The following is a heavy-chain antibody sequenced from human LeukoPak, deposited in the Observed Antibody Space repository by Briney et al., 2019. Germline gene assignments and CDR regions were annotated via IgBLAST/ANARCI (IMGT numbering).Heavy chain of an antibody. J-gene: IGHJ4*02. V-gene: IGHV4-39*01. D-gene: IGHD2-2*01. Sequence: SETLSLTCTVSGGSISSSGYYWGWIRQPPGKGLEWIGSIYYSGSTYYNPSLKSRVTISVDTSKNQFSLKLSSVTAADTAVYYCARQGYCSSTSCYVESYYFDYWGQGTLVTVSS. CDR2: IYYSGST. CDR1: GGSISSSGYY. CDR3: ARQGYCSSTSCYVESYYFDY.